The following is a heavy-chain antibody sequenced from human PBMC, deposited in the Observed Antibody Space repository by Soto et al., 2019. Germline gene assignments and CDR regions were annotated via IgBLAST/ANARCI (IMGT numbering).Heavy chain of an antibody. CDR2: INHSGST. CDR1: GGSFSGYY. D-gene: IGHD3-16*02. Sequence: SETLSLTCAVYGGSFSGYYWSWIRQPPGKGLEWIGEINHSGSTNYNPSLKSRVTISVDTSKNQFSLKLSSVTAADTAVYYCAGYSYDYIWGSYRYQTNWFDPWGQGTLVTVSS. V-gene: IGHV4-34*01. J-gene: IGHJ5*02. CDR3: AGYSYDYIWGSYRYQTNWFDP.